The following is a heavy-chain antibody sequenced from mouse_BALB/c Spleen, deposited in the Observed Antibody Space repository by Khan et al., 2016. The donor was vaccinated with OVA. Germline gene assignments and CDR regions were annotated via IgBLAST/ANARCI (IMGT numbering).Heavy chain of an antibody. J-gene: IGHJ3*01. D-gene: IGHD2-4*01. CDR1: GYSITSEYA. CDR3: GRKDYYDYDPCPL. CDR2: INYSGNT. Sequence: EVQLQESGPGLVKPSQSLSLTCTVTGYSITSEYAWNWIRQFPGNILERIGYINYSGNTRFTPSFKSRTSITRDTSKNPSFLQFNSLTTEDTATYFCGRKDYYDYDPCPLWGQGTLVTVSA. V-gene: IGHV3-2*02.